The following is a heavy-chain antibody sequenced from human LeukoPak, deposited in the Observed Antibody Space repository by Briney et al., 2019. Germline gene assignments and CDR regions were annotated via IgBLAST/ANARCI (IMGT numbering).Heavy chain of an antibody. CDR1: GFTFSSYA. D-gene: IGHD2-2*03. V-gene: IGHV3-23*01. J-gene: IGHJ6*02. CDR2: ISGSGGST. CDR3: AKDEWIVWYYYYYGMDV. Sequence: GGSLRLSCAASGFTFSSYAMSWVRQAPGKGLEWVSAISGSGGSTYYADSVKGRFTISRDNSKNTLYLQMNSLRAEDTAVYYCAKDEWIVWYYYYYGMDVWGQGTTVTVSS.